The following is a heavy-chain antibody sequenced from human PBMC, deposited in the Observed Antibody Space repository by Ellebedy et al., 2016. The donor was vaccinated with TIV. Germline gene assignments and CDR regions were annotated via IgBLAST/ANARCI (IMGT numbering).Heavy chain of an antibody. CDR1: GFTFSSYA. Sequence: GESLKISCAASGFTFSSYAMSWVRQAPGKGLEWVSTISGSGGSTRYADSVKGRFTISSDNSKNTLYLQMNSLRGEDTAVYYCARLLGEMGNYHGMDVWGQGTTVTVSS. V-gene: IGHV3-23*01. CDR2: ISGSGGST. J-gene: IGHJ6*02. D-gene: IGHD3-10*01. CDR3: ARLLGEMGNYHGMDV.